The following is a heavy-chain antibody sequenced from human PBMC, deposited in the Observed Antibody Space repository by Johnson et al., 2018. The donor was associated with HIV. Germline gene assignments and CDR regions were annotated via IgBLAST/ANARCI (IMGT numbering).Heavy chain of an antibody. V-gene: IGHV3-20*04. J-gene: IGHJ3*02. Sequence: VQLVESGGGVIRPGGSLRLSCAASGFNFDDYGMSWVRQAPGQGLEWVSGINWIGGSTGFADSVKGRFTFSRDNSKHTLYLQMNSLRAEDTAVYYCAKKGGRYSSSHDAFDIWGQGTMVTVSS. CDR3: AKKGGRYSSSHDAFDI. CDR2: INWIGGST. CDR1: GFNFDDYG. D-gene: IGHD6-6*01.